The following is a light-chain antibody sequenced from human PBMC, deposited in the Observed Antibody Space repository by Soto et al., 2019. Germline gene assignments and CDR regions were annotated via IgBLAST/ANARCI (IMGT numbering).Light chain of an antibody. Sequence: QSVLTQPPSASGTPGQGVTISCSESSSNIGSNPVQWYQQLPGTAPKLLIYNNNQRPSGVPDRFSGSKSGTSASLAISGLQSEDAADYYCATWDDNLYGPVFGGGTKLTVL. CDR3: ATWDDNLYGPV. CDR1: SSNIGSNP. V-gene: IGLV1-44*01. J-gene: IGLJ2*01. CDR2: NNN.